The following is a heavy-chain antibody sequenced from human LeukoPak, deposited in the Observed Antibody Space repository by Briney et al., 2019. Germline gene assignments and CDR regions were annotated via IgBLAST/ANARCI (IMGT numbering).Heavy chain of an antibody. Sequence: PGGSLRLSCAASGFTFSSYAMHWVRQAPGKGLEWVAVISYDGSNKYYADSVKGRFTISRDNSKNTLYLQMNSLRAEDTAVYYCARGRSYCSSTSCYELVAENWFDPWGQGTLVTVSS. V-gene: IGHV3-30*04. CDR2: ISYDGSNK. J-gene: IGHJ5*02. CDR1: GFTFSSYA. D-gene: IGHD2-2*01. CDR3: ARGRSYCSSTSCYELVAENWFDP.